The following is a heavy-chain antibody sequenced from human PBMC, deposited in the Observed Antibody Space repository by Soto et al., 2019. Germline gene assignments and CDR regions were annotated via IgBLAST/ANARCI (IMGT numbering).Heavy chain of an antibody. V-gene: IGHV1-18*01. CDR2: INTYNGNT. Sequence: ASVKVSCKASGYTFTSCGITWVRQAPGQGLEWMGWINTYNGNTNYAQKLQGRVTMTTDTSTSTAYMELRSLRSDDTAVYYCAREPAAGDWFDPWGQGTLVTVSS. CDR3: AREPAAGDWFDP. CDR1: GYTFTSCG. J-gene: IGHJ5*02. D-gene: IGHD6-13*01.